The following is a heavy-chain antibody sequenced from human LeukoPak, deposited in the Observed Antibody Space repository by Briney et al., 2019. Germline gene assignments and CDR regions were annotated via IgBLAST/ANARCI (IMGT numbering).Heavy chain of an antibody. CDR1: GGSFSGYY. Sequence: PSETLSLTCIVSGGSFSGYYWIWIRQPPGKGLEWIGEINQSGSTNYNPSLKSRVTISVDTSKSQFSLKLNSVTAADTALYYCARHKAYGSGSTNWFDPWGQGTLVTVSS. D-gene: IGHD3-10*01. CDR2: INQSGST. V-gene: IGHV4-34*01. J-gene: IGHJ5*02. CDR3: ARHKAYGSGSTNWFDP.